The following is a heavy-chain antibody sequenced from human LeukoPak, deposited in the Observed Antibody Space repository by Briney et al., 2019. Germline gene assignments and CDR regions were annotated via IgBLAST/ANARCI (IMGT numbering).Heavy chain of an antibody. D-gene: IGHD2-21*02. V-gene: IGHV3-74*01. J-gene: IGHJ4*02. CDR1: GFTFSSYW. CDR2: INSDGSST. CDR3: ARDGDGDYVDY. Sequence: PGGSLRLSCAASGFTFSSYWMHWVRQAPGKGLVWVSRINSDGSSTSYADSVKGRFTISRDNAKNTLYQQMNSLRAEDTAVYYCARDGDGDYVDYWGQGTLVTVSS.